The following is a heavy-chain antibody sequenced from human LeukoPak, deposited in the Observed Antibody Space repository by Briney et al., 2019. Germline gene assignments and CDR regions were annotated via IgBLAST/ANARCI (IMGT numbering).Heavy chain of an antibody. CDR2: ISGSGGST. CDR1: GFTFSSYA. J-gene: IGHJ4*02. V-gene: IGHV3-23*01. D-gene: IGHD3-10*01. Sequence: PGGPLRLSCAASGFTFSSYAMSWVRQAPGKGLEWVSAISGSGGSTYYADSVKGRFTISRDNSKNTLYLQMNSLRAEDTAVYYCAGGWFGEDYYFDYWGQGTLVTVSS. CDR3: AGGWFGEDYYFDY.